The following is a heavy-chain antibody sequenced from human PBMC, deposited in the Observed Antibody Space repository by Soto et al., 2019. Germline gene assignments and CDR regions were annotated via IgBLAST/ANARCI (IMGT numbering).Heavy chain of an antibody. CDR2: ISAYNGNT. J-gene: IGHJ6*01. CDR3: LRERAPPRSTLIALATVLHGMFV. V-gene: IGHV1-18*01. D-gene: IGHD2-15*01. Sequence: SLVRQAPGEGIEWMGWISAYNGNTNYAQKLQGRVTMTTDTSTSTAYMELRSLRSDDTAVYYCLRERAPPRSTLIALATVLHGMFVRG.